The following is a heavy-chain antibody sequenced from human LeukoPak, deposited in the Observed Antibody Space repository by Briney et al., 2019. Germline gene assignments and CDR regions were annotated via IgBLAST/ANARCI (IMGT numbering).Heavy chain of an antibody. CDR2: INPNSGGT. CDR1: GYTFTGHY. J-gene: IGHJ4*02. D-gene: IGHD2-2*01. Sequence: ASVTVSCKASGYTFTGHYMHWLRQAPGQGLEWMGWINPNSGGTNYAQKFQGGVTMTRDTSISTLYMELSRLTSDDTAVYYCARPDCSSTSCCFDYWGQGTLVTVSS. CDR3: ARPDCSSTSCCFDY. V-gene: IGHV1-2*02.